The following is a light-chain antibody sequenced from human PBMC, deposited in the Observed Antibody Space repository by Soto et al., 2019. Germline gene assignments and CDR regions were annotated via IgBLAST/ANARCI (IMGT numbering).Light chain of an antibody. V-gene: IGKV1-6*01. CDR2: GAS. CDR3: QQSYSSPPT. Sequence: AIQMTQSPSSLSASVGDRVTITCRASQGIRNDVGWYQQKPGKAPKSLIYGASSVQNGVPSRFSGSGSGPDFTLTISSLQPEDFATYYCQQSYSSPPTFGQGTKVDI. J-gene: IGKJ1*01. CDR1: QGIRND.